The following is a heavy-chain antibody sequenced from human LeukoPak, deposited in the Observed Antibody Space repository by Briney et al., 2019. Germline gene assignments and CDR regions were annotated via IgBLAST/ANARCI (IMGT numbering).Heavy chain of an antibody. D-gene: IGHD1-26*01. J-gene: IGHJ4*02. CDR3: ARYSGVLFDY. Sequence: SETLSLTCTVSGGSISSYYWSWPRQPPGKGLEWIGFIYYTGSTNYNPSLKSRVTISGDTSKSHFSLKLSSVTAADTAVYYCARYSGVLFDYWGQGTLVTVSS. V-gene: IGHV4-59*01. CDR2: IYYTGST. CDR1: GGSISSYY.